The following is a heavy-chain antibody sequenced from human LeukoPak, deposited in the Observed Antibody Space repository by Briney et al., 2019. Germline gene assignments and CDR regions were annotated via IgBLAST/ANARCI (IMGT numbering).Heavy chain of an antibody. J-gene: IGHJ6*02. D-gene: IGHD5-18*01. CDR3: AKVERRRGYSYIYYYYGMDV. CDR1: GFTFSSYG. Sequence: PGGSLRLSCAASGFTFSSYGMHWVRQAPGKGLEWVAVISYDGSNKYYADSVKGRFTISRDNSKNTLYLQMNSLRAEDTAVYYCAKVERRRGYSYIYYYYGMDVWGQGTTVTVSS. CDR2: ISYDGSNK. V-gene: IGHV3-30*18.